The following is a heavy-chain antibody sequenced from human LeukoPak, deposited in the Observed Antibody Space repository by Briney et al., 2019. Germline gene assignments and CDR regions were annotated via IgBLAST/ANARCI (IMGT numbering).Heavy chain of an antibody. CDR2: IYPSVGST. CDR1: GYTFTSYY. CDR3: AIQGLLGAKNHDRRYCSSTSCYRGPYYYYYYMDV. J-gene: IGHJ6*03. Sequence: ASVKVSCKASGYTFTSYYMHWVRQAPGQGLEWMGIIYPSVGSTSSAQKFQGRVTLTRDTSTSTVYMELRSLRSEDTDVYYCAIQGLLGAKNHDRRYCSSTSCYRGPYYYYYYMDVWGKGTTVTVSS. D-gene: IGHD2-2*02. V-gene: IGHV1-46*03.